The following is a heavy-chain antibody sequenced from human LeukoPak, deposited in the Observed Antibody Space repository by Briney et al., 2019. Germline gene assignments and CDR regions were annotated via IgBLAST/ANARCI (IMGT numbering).Heavy chain of an antibody. CDR1: GYTFTGYY. V-gene: IGHV1-2*02. J-gene: IGHJ4*02. Sequence: GAPVKVSCMASGYTFTGYYMHWVRQAPGQGLEWMGWINPNSGGTNYAQKFQGRVTMTRDTSISTAYMELSRLRSDDTAVYYCARGEPFLGYCSGGSCYLVDYWGQGTLVTVSS. CDR3: ARGEPFLGYCSGGSCYLVDY. CDR2: INPNSGGT. D-gene: IGHD2-15*01.